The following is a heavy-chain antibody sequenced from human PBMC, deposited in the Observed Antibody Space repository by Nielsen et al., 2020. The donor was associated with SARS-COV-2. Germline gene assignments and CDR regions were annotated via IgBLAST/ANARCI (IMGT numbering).Heavy chain of an antibody. CDR3: ARDLCSSTSCYFYYYYGMDV. J-gene: IGHJ6*02. CDR2: IIPIFGTA. Sequence: WVRQAPGQGLEWMGGIIPIFGTANYAQKFQGRVTITADESTSTAYMELRSLRSDDTAVYYCARDLCSSTSCYFYYYYGMDVWGQGTTVTVSS. D-gene: IGHD2-2*01. V-gene: IGHV1-69*01.